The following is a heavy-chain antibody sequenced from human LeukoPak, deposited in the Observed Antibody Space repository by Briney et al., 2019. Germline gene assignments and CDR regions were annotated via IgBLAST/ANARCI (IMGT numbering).Heavy chain of an antibody. V-gene: IGHV3-53*01. CDR1: GFTLSSSY. Sequence: GGSLRLSCAASGFTLSSSYMGWVRQAPGKGLEWISVIYSGGSTYYADSVNGRFRISRDNSKNTVYLQMNILRAEDTAMYYCARVDNSGEGYFDCWGQGTLVTVSS. CDR3: ARVDNSGEGYFDC. J-gene: IGHJ4*02. D-gene: IGHD2-2*03. CDR2: IYSGGST.